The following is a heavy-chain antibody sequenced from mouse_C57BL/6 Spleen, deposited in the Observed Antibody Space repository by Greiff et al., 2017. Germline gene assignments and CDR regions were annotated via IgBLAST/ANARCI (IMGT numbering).Heavy chain of an antibody. V-gene: IGHV5-4*03. Sequence: DVMLVESGGGLVKPGGSLKLSCAASGFTFSSYAMSWVRQTPEKRLEWVATISGGGSYTYYPDNVKGRFTISRDNAKNNLYLQMSHLKSEDTAMYYCARSDGDYAMDYWGQGTSVTVSS. CDR2: ISGGGSYT. CDR1: GFTFSSYA. J-gene: IGHJ4*01. CDR3: ARSDGDYAMDY.